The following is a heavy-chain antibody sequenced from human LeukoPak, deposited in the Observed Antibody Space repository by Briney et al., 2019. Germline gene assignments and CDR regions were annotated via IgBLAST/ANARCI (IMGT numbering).Heavy chain of an antibody. J-gene: IGHJ5*02. V-gene: IGHV4-30-4*08. D-gene: IGHD6-6*01. CDR3: ARVDSSSPYNWFDP. Sequence: SETLSLTCTVSGGSISSGDYYWSWIRQPPGKGLEWVGYIYYSGSTYYNPSLKRRVTISLHTSKNQSPLKLSSVTAADTAVYYCARVDSSSPYNWFDPWGQGTLVTVSS. CDR2: IYYSGST. CDR1: GGSISSGDYY.